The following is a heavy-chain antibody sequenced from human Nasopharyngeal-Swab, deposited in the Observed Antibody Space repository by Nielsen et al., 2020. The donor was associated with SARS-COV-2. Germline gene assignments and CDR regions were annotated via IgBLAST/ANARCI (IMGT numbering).Heavy chain of an antibody. J-gene: IGHJ4*02. CDR2: ISWNSGRI. Sequence: SLKISCAASGFTFSSYSMNWVRQAPGKGLEWVSGISWNSGRIGYADSVKGRFTISRDNAENSLFLQMNSLRTEDTALYYCAKDLGITVAGTGQDYWGQGTLVTVSS. CDR3: AKDLGITVAGTGQDY. V-gene: IGHV3-9*01. CDR1: GFTFSSYS. D-gene: IGHD6-19*01.